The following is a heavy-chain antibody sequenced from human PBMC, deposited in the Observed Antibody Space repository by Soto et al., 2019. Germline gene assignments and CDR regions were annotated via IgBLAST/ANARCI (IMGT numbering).Heavy chain of an antibody. J-gene: IGHJ4*02. Sequence: PSETLSLTCTVSGGSISGYYWSWIRQPPGKGLERIGNIYYSGSTNYKPSLKSRVTISVDTSKNQFSLKLSSVTAADTAVYYCASSAPDYYYDSSGFDNWGQGALVTVSS. CDR2: IYYSGST. V-gene: IGHV4-59*01. D-gene: IGHD3-22*01. CDR1: GGSISGYY. CDR3: ASSAPDYYYDSSGFDN.